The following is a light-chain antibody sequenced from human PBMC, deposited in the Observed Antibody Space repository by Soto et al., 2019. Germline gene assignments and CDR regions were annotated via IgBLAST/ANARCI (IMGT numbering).Light chain of an antibody. J-gene: IGLJ3*02. CDR3: SSYAGSNNLGV. V-gene: IGLV2-8*01. CDR1: SSDVGGYNY. CDR2: EVS. Sequence: QSVLTQPPSASGSPGQSVTNSCTGTSSDVGGYNYVSWYQQHPGKAPKLMIYEVSKRPSGVPDRFSGSKSGNTASLTVSGLQAEDEADYYCSSYAGSNNLGVFGGATKLTVL.